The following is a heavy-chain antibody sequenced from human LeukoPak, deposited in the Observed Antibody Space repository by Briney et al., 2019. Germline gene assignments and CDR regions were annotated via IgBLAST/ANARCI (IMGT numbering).Heavy chain of an antibody. CDR1: GGSISSGSYY. D-gene: IGHD4-23*01. CDR3: AREKNGNEPFDY. Sequence: SQTLSLTCTVSGGSISSGSYYWSWIRQPAGKGLEWIGRIYTSGSTNYNPSLKSRVTISVDTSKNQFSLKVSSVTAADTAVYYCAREKNGNEPFDYWGQGTLVTVSS. CDR2: IYTSGST. V-gene: IGHV4-61*02. J-gene: IGHJ4*02.